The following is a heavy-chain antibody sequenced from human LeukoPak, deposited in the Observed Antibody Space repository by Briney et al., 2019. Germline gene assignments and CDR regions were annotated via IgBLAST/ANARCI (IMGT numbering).Heavy chain of an antibody. V-gene: IGHV1-18*01. J-gene: IGHJ1*01. D-gene: IGHD4-17*01. CDR2: ISADNGNT. Sequence: GGSVSVSCTASGYTFTSYGISWVRQAPGQGLEWVGWISADNGNTNYAQTLQGRVTITTDTSTSTAYVELSSLRAEDTAVYYCARGNRYGDYSSEYFQHWGQGTLVTVSS. CDR3: ARGNRYGDYSSEYFQH. CDR1: GYTFTSYG.